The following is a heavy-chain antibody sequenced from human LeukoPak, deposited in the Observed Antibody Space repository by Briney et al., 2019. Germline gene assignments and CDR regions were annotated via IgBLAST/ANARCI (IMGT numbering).Heavy chain of an antibody. V-gene: IGHV1-69*01. D-gene: IGHD5-12*01. Sequence: GSSVKVSCKASGGTFSNYAISWVRQAPGQGLEWMGGIIPMFGTANHAQKFQGRVTITADESTSTAYMELSSLRSEDTAVYYCARLPYSGYDSDDAFDIWGQGTMVTVSS. CDR3: ARLPYSGYDSDDAFDI. CDR1: GGTFSNYA. J-gene: IGHJ3*02. CDR2: IIPMFGTA.